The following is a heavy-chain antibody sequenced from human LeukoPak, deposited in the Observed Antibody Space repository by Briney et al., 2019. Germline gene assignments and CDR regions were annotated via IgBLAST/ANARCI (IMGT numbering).Heavy chain of an antibody. J-gene: IGHJ4*02. V-gene: IGHV3-30*03. D-gene: IGHD5-12*01. Sequence: GGSLRLSCAASGFTFSSYGMHWVRQAPGKGLEWVAVISYDGSNKYYADSVKGRFTISRDNSKNTLYLQMNSLRAEDTAVYYCARVHPYIVATMNAFDYWGQGTLVTVSS. CDR1: GFTFSSYG. CDR2: ISYDGSNK. CDR3: ARVHPYIVATMNAFDY.